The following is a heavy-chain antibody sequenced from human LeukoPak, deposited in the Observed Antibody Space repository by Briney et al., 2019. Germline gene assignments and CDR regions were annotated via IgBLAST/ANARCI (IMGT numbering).Heavy chain of an antibody. Sequence: GASVKVSCKASGGTFSSYAISWVRQAPGQGLEWMGGIIPIFGTANYAQKFQGRVTITADESTSTAYMELSGLRSEDTAVYYCARGTGGYSSGWYSDYWGQGTLVTVSS. CDR3: ARGTGGYSSGWYSDY. J-gene: IGHJ4*02. V-gene: IGHV1-69*13. CDR2: IIPIFGTA. D-gene: IGHD6-19*01. CDR1: GGTFSSYA.